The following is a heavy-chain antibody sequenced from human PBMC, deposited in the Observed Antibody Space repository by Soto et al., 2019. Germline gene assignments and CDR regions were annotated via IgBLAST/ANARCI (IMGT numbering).Heavy chain of an antibody. D-gene: IGHD3-9*01. CDR3: ARFETEAIHDIDY. J-gene: IGHJ4*02. V-gene: IGHV3-21*01. CDR2: ISSSSIYI. CDR1: GFSFSSYS. Sequence: EVQLVESGGDVVKPGGSLRLSCAASGFSFSSYSMNWVRQAPGKGLEWVSSISSSSIYIIYADSVKGRFTISRDDAKNSLFLQMDNLRADDTALYYCARFETEAIHDIDYWGQGTLVTVSS.